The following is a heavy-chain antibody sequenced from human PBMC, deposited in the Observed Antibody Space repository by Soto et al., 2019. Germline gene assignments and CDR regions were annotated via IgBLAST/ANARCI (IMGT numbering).Heavy chain of an antibody. V-gene: IGHV4-59*01. CDR3: ARGRPWRDAFDI. Sequence: SETLSLTCTVSGGSISRYYWSWIRQSPGKGLEWVAYISHTGTTDYNPSLKSRLTISLDTSKNQFSLKLTSVTAADTAVYYCARGRPWRDAFDIWGQGTKVIVSS. CDR1: GGSISRYY. D-gene: IGHD3-3*01. J-gene: IGHJ3*02. CDR2: ISHTGTT.